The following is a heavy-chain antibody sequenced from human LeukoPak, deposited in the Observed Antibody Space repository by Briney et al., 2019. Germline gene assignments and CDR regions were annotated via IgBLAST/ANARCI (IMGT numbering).Heavy chain of an antibody. J-gene: IGHJ5*02. CDR3: AKASDRWLVSGWFDP. V-gene: IGHV3-9*01. D-gene: IGHD6-19*01. Sequence: PGGSLRLSCAASGFTFDDYAMHWVRQAPGKGLEWVSGISWNSGSIGYADSVKGRFTISRDNAKNSLYLQMNSLRAEDTALYYCAKASDRWLVSGWFDPWGQGTLVTVSS. CDR1: GFTFDDYA. CDR2: ISWNSGSI.